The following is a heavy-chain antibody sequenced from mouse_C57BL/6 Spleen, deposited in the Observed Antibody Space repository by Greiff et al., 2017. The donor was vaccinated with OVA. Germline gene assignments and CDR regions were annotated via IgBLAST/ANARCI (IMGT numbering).Heavy chain of an antibody. CDR2: IYPGDGDT. V-gene: IGHV1-82*01. CDR3: ARRAVVVGYYYAMDY. CDR1: GYAFSSSW. J-gene: IGHJ4*01. Sequence: LQESGPELVKPGASVKISCKASGYAFSSSWMNWVKQRPGKGLEWIGRIYPGDGDTNYNGKFKGKATLTADKSSSTAYMQLSSLTSEDSAVYFCARRAVVVGYYYAMDYWGQGTSVTVSS. D-gene: IGHD1-1*01.